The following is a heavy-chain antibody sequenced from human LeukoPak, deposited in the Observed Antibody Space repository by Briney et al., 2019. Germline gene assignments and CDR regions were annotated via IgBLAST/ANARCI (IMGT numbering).Heavy chain of an antibody. CDR1: GYTFIIDE. V-gene: IGHV1-8*03. J-gene: IGHJ4*02. Sequence: ASVRVSFKASGYTFIIDEINWVGQATGEGGEWRGWMNPNSGKTGYAQKFQGRVTFTRDTSINTAYMELSRLRSGDTAVYYCAIGASRSFDFWGQGTLVTVSS. CDR3: AIGASRSFDF. D-gene: IGHD4/OR15-4a*01. CDR2: MNPNSGKT.